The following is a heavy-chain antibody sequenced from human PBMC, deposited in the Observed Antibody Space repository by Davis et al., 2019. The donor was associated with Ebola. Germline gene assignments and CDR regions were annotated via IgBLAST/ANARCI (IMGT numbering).Heavy chain of an antibody. J-gene: IGHJ4*02. V-gene: IGHV4-34*01. CDR3: ASRNKYCSSTSCPRAFDY. Sequence: MPSETLSLTCAVYGGSFSGYYWSWIRQPPGKGLEWIGEINHSGSTNYNASLKSRVTISVDTSKNQFSLKLSSVTAADTAVYYCASRNKYCSSTSCPRAFDYWGQGTLVTVSS. CDR1: GGSFSGYY. D-gene: IGHD2-2*01. CDR2: INHSGST.